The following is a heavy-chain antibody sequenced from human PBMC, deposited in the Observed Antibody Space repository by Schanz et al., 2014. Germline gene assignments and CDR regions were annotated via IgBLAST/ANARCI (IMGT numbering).Heavy chain of an antibody. V-gene: IGHV3-30*18. Sequence: QVQLVESGGGVVQPGRSLRLSCAASGFTFSGYGMHWVRQAPGKGLEWVAIISYDGRQTNYADSVKGRFTISRDNSNNTAHLKMNRLRAEDTAVYYCAKDDTQVNGMDVWGRGTTVTVSS. CDR2: ISYDGRQT. J-gene: IGHJ6*02. CDR3: AKDDTQVNGMDV. CDR1: GFTFSGYG.